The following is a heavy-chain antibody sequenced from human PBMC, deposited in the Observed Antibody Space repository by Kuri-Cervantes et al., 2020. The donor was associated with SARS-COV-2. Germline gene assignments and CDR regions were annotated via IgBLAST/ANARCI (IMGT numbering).Heavy chain of an antibody. J-gene: IGHJ5*02. CDR3: ARVHDFWSGYYTS. CDR2: MNPNSGNT. CDR1: GYTFTSHY. D-gene: IGHD3-3*01. Sequence: ASVKVSCKASGYTFTSHYLHWVRQATGQGLEWMGWMNPNSGNTGYAQKFQGRVTMTRNTSISTAYMELSSLRSEDTAVYYCARVHDFWSGYYTSWGQGTLVTVSS. V-gene: IGHV1-8*02.